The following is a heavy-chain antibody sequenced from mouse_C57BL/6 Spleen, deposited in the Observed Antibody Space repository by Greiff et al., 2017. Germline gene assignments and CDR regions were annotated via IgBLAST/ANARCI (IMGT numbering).Heavy chain of an antibody. Sequence: EVKVVESGGGLVKPGGSLKLSCAASGFTFSSYTMSWVRQTPEKRLEWVATISGGGGNTYYPDSVKGRFTISRDNAKNTLYLQMSSLRSEDKALYYYASLYDGYQGGYFDYWGQGTTLTVSS. CDR3: ASLYDGYQGGYFDY. V-gene: IGHV5-9*01. CDR2: ISGGGGNT. CDR1: GFTFSSYT. D-gene: IGHD2-3*01. J-gene: IGHJ2*01.